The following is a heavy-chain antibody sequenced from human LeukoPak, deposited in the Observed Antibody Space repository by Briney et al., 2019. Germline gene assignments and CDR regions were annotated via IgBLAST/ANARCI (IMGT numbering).Heavy chain of an antibody. D-gene: IGHD2-2*01. CDR2: ISSSGSTI. V-gene: IGHV3-48*03. J-gene: IGHJ5*02. CDR1: GFTFSSYE. CDR3: ATSTGQLLGGVDH. Sequence: PGGSLRLSCAASGFTFSSYEMNWVRQAPGKGLEWVSYISSSGSTIYYADSVKGRFTISRDNAKNSLYLQMNSLRAEDTAVYYCATSTGQLLGGVDHWGQGTLVTVSS.